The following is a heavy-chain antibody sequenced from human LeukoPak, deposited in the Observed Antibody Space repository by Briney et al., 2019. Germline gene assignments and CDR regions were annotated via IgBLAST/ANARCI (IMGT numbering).Heavy chain of an antibody. CDR1: GFTFSSYA. J-gene: IGHJ3*02. CDR3: AKGGYCSSTSCYSDAFDI. V-gene: IGHV3-23*01. D-gene: IGHD2-2*01. Sequence: AGGSLRLSCAASGFTFSSYAMSWVRQAPGKGLEWVSAISGSGGSTYYADSVKGRFTISRDNSKNTLYLQMNSLRAEDTAVYYCAKGGYCSSTSCYSDAFDIWGQGTMVTVSS. CDR2: ISGSGGST.